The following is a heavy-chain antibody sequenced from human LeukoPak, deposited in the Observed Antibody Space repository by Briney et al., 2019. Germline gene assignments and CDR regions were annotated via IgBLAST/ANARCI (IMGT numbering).Heavy chain of an antibody. V-gene: IGHV3-74*01. CDR2: INSDGINT. J-gene: IGHJ4*02. CDR3: AREILAPGKTHDY. Sequence: GGSLRLSCAASGFTFSNYWMHWVRQAPGKGLVWVSRINSDGINTSYADSVKGRFTISRDNAKNTLFLQTNSLRAEDTAVYYCAREILAPGKTHDYWGQGTLVTVSS. CDR1: GFTFSNYW.